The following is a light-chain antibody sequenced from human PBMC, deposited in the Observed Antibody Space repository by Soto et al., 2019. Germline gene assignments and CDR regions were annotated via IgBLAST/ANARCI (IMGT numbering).Light chain of an antibody. J-gene: IGLJ2*01. CDR3: TSYAGDSTFVV. CDR2: DVT. Sequence: QPVLTQPASVAGSPGQSITISCTGTTSDVGAYNYVSWYQHHPGKAPKLMIYDVTDRPSGVSNRFSGSKSGNTASLTISGLQAEDEADYYCTSYAGDSTFVVFGGGTKVTVL. CDR1: TSDVGAYNY. V-gene: IGLV2-14*03.